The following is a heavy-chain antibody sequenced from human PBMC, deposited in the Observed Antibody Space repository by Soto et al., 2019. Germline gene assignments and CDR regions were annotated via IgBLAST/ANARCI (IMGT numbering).Heavy chain of an antibody. Sequence: QVQLVQSGAEVKKPGSSVKVSCKASGGTFSSYAISWVRQAPGQGLEWMGGIIPIFGTANYAQKFQGRATITADESTSTAYMELSSLRSEDTAVYYWASSRRDGYNTPLVYWGQGTLVTVSS. CDR3: ASSRRDGYNTPLVY. D-gene: IGHD5-12*01. J-gene: IGHJ4*02. V-gene: IGHV1-69*01. CDR1: GGTFSSYA. CDR2: IIPIFGTA.